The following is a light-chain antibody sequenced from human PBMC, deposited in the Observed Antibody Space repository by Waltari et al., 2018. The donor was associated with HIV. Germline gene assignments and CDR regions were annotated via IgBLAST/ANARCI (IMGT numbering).Light chain of an antibody. Sequence: QSALTQPASVSGSPGQSITISCTGTSSDVGRYNYVSWYQQHPGKAPHLLIYEVSNRPAWVSNRFTGSKSGNTASLTISGLQAEDEALYYCSSYTVTGTLNWVFGGGTKLTVL. CDR2: EVS. CDR3: SSYTVTGTLNWV. J-gene: IGLJ3*02. V-gene: IGLV2-14*03. CDR1: SSDVGRYNY.